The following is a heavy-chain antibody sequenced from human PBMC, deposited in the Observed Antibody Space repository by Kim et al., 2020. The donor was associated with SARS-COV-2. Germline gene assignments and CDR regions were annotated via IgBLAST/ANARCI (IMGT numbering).Heavy chain of an antibody. Sequence: GGSLRLSCAASGLTFSNYWMHWVRQPPGKGLLWVSRISGDGSSISYADSVKGRFTISRDNAKNTLYLQMNSLRAEDTAVYYCASEGRLFGELLFDPWGQGTLVTVSS. J-gene: IGHJ5*02. CDR1: GLTFSNYW. CDR3: ASEGRLFGELLFDP. V-gene: IGHV3-74*01. D-gene: IGHD3-10*02. CDR2: ISGDGSSI.